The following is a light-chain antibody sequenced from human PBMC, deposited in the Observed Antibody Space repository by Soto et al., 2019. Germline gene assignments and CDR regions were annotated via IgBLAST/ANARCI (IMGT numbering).Light chain of an antibody. CDR3: QQYGSSPWT. V-gene: IGKV3-20*01. Sequence: EIVLTQSPGTLSLSPGERATLPCRASQSVSSSYLAWYQQKPGQAPRLLIYGASSRATGIPDRFSGSGSGTDFTLTISRLEPEDLAVYYCQQYGSSPWTFGQGTKLEIK. J-gene: IGKJ1*01. CDR1: QSVSSSY. CDR2: GAS.